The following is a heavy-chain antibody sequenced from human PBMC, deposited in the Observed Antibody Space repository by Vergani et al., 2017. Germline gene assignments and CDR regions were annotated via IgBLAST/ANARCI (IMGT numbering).Heavy chain of an antibody. CDR2: ISYDGSNK. J-gene: IGHJ6*02. D-gene: IGHD3-10*01. Sequence: QVQLVESGGGVVQPGRSLRLSCAASGFTFSSYGMHWVRQAPGKGLEWVAVISYDGSNKYYADSVKGRFTISRDNSKNTLYLQMNSLRAEDTAVYYCAKDRFRGYGSGSYDYYYYYGMDVWGQGTTVTVSS. V-gene: IGHV3-30*18. CDR3: AKDRFRGYGSGSYDYYYYYGMDV. CDR1: GFTFSSYG.